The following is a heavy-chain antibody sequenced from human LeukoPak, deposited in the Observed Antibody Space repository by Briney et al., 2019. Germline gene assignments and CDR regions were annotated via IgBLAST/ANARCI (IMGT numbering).Heavy chain of an antibody. Sequence: SETLSLTCTVSGGSISSGSYYWIWIRQPAGKGLEWIGRIYTSGSTNYNPSLKSRVTMSVDTSKNQFSLKLSSVTAADTAVYYCAREGIVGATRFDYWGQGTLVTVSS. CDR2: IYTSGST. D-gene: IGHD1-26*01. CDR1: GGSISSGSYY. CDR3: AREGIVGATRFDY. J-gene: IGHJ4*02. V-gene: IGHV4-61*02.